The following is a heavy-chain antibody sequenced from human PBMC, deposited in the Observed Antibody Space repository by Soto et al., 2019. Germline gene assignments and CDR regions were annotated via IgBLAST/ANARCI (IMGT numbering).Heavy chain of an antibody. CDR1: GYSFTRLD. J-gene: IGHJ4*02. Sequence: QVQLVQSGAEVREPGASVKVSCKASGYSFTRLDINWVRQTTGQGLEWMGWMQPSSGRTGYAQKLQGRVTMTRDPSINTAYMELSSLTSDDTAFYYCARGVTAGVDYWGQGTLVTVSS. CDR3: ARGVTAGVDY. D-gene: IGHD1-26*01. CDR2: MQPSSGRT. V-gene: IGHV1-8*01.